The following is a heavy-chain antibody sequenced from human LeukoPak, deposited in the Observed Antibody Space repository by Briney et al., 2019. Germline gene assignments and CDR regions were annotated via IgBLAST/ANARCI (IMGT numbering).Heavy chain of an antibody. Sequence: SETLSLTCTVSGYSISSGCYWGWIGQPPVKGLEWIGSIYHSGSTYYNPSLKSRVTISVDTSKNQFSLKLSSVTAADTAVYYCARFGGVIVNWFDPWGQGTLVTVSS. J-gene: IGHJ5*02. CDR1: GYSISSGCY. CDR2: IYHSGST. CDR3: ARFGGVIVNWFDP. D-gene: IGHD3-16*02. V-gene: IGHV4-38-2*02.